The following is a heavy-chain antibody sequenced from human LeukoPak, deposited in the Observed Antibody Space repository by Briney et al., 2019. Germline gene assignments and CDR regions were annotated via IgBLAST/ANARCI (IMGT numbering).Heavy chain of an antibody. Sequence: GGSLRLSCAASGFTFSRHNMKWVRQTPGKGLEWASSISTSSSFIYYADSVKGRFTISRDNARNSLYLEMNSLRAEDTAIYYCASNYDFWSSPQGYMDVWGKGTTVIVSS. CDR3: ASNYDFWSSPQGYMDV. J-gene: IGHJ6*03. CDR2: ISTSSSFI. D-gene: IGHD3-3*01. V-gene: IGHV3-21*01. CDR1: GFTFSRHN.